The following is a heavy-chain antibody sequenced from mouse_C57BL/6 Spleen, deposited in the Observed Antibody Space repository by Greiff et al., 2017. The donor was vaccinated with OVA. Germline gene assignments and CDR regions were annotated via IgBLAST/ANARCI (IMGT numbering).Heavy chain of an antibody. D-gene: IGHD1-1*01. CDR3: ARWGITTVVEGGAMDY. V-gene: IGHV1-82*01. CDR2: IYPGDGDT. J-gene: IGHJ4*01. Sequence: QVQLQQSGPELVKPGASVKISCKASGYAFSSSWMNWVKQRPGKGLEWIGRIYPGDGDTNYNGKFKGKATLTADKSSSTAYMQLSSLTTEDSAVYFCARWGITTVVEGGAMDYWGQGTSVTVSS. CDR1: GYAFSSSW.